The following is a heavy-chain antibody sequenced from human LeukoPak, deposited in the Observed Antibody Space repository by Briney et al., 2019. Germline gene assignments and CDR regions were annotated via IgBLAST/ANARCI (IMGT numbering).Heavy chain of an antibody. CDR3: ARVGIAARRGLDY. CDR1: GGSISSGGYS. J-gene: IGHJ4*02. CDR2: IYHSGST. V-gene: IGHV4-30-2*01. D-gene: IGHD6-6*01. Sequence: SETLSLTCAVSGGSISSGGYSWSWIRQPPGKGLEWIGYIYHSGSTYYNPSLKSRVTISVDTSKNQFSLKLSSVTAADTAVYYCARVGIAARRGLDYWGQGTLVTVSS.